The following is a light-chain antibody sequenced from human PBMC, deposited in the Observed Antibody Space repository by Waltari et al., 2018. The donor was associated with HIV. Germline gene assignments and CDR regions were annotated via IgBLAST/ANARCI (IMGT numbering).Light chain of an antibody. CDR1: SSNIGAGYD. CDR2: GGD. J-gene: IGLJ2*01. V-gene: IGLV1-40*01. Sequence: QSVLTPPPSVSGAPGPRVTIPRTGSSSNIGAGYDAHWYQHLPGTAPKLLIYGGDNRPSGVPDRFSGSKSGTSASLAITGLQAEDEADYYCQSYDSSLSGLFGGGTKLTVL. CDR3: QSYDSSLSGL.